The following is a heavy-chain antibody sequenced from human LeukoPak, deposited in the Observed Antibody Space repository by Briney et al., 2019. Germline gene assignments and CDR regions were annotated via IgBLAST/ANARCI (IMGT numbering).Heavy chain of an antibody. D-gene: IGHD6-19*01. V-gene: IGHV3-53*01. Sequence: GGSLRLSCAASGFTVSSNYMSWVRQAPGKGLEWVSVIYSGGSTFYADSVKGRFIISRDNSQNTLSLQMNNLRAEDTAIYYCAKTFTSGWYTGEYFQHWGQGTLVTVSS. CDR1: GFTVSSNY. J-gene: IGHJ1*01. CDR3: AKTFTSGWYTGEYFQH. CDR2: IYSGGST.